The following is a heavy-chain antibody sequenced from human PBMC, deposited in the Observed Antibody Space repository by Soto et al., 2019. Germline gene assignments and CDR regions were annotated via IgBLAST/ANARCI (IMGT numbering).Heavy chain of an antibody. V-gene: IGHV5-51*01. J-gene: IGHJ6*02. CDR1: GYRFASYW. CDR3: ARQGSSGYYYYGMDV. CDR2: IYPGDSDT. D-gene: IGHD3-10*01. Sequence: PGESLKISCQGSGYRFASYWIAWVRQMPGKGLEWMGIIYPGDSDTRYSPSFQGLVTMSADKSTNTAYLQWRSLKTSDTAMYYCARQGSSGYYYYGMDVWGQGTTVTVSS.